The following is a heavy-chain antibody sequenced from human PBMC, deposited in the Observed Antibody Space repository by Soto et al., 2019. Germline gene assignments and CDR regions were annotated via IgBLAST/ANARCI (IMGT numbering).Heavy chain of an antibody. CDR1: CYPLTSYG. CDR2: ISPYNNYT. J-gene: IGHJ4*02. V-gene: IGHV1-18*01. D-gene: IGHD5-12*01. Sequence: QVQLLQSGVEVKKPGASVKFSCKASCYPLTSYGLSWVRQSPGQGLEWMGWISPYNNYTNYAKMLQGRVTMTTDPAPSTAYMALRSVRSDDTAVYYCATYHSGYDWIDYWGQGTLVTVSS. CDR3: ATYHSGYDWIDY.